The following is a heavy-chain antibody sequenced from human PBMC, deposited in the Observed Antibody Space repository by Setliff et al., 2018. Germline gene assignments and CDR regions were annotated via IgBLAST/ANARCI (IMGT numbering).Heavy chain of an antibody. CDR1: GYTFTSYA. CDR3: AAAELGYSSYDAFDI. D-gene: IGHD3-22*01. V-gene: IGHV1-3*01. CDR2: INAGNGNT. Sequence: GASVKVSCKASGYTFTSYAMHWVRQAPGQRLEWMGWINAGNGNTKYSQKFQGRVTITRDMSTSTAYMELSSLRSEDTAVYYCAAAELGYSSYDAFDIWGQGTMVTVSS. J-gene: IGHJ3*02.